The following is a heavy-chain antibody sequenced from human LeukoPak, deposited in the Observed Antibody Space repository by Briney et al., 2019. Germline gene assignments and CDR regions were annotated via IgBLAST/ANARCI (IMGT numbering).Heavy chain of an antibody. V-gene: IGHV4-34*01. CDR3: ARTPRYSSSPGNDY. Sequence: PSETLSLTCAVYGGSFSGYYWSWIRQPPGKGLEWIGEINHSGSTNYNPSLRSRVTISVDTSKNQFSLKLSSVTAADTAVYYCARTPRYSSSPGNDYWGQGTLVTVSS. CDR1: GGSFSGYY. CDR2: INHSGST. D-gene: IGHD6-6*01. J-gene: IGHJ4*02.